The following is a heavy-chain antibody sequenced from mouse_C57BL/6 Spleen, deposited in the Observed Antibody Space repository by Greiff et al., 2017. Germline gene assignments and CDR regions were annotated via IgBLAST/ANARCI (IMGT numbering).Heavy chain of an antibody. Sequence: QVQLQQPGAELVRPGASVTLSCKASGYTFTDYEMHWVKQTPVHGLEWIGAIDPETGGTAYNQKFKGKAILTVDTSSSTAYMELRSLTSEDSAVYYCARGGSSRYYYAMDYWGQGTSVTVSS. J-gene: IGHJ4*01. CDR3: ARGGSSRYYYAMDY. CDR2: IDPETGGT. D-gene: IGHD1-1*01. V-gene: IGHV1-15*01. CDR1: GYTFTDYE.